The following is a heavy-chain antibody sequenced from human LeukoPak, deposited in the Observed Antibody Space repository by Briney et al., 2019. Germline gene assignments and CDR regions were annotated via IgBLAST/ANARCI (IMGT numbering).Heavy chain of an antibody. CDR2: ISGSGDTS. D-gene: IGHD2/OR15-2a*01. Sequence: GGSLRLSCAASGFTFYDYAMSWVRQAPGKGPEWVSGISGSGDTSYFADSVQGRFTISRDNSKNTLYLQMNSLGAEDTAVYYCAKDRSDNSTWYCMDVWGQGTTVTVSS. CDR1: GFTFYDYA. V-gene: IGHV3-23*01. J-gene: IGHJ6*02. CDR3: AKDRSDNSTWYCMDV.